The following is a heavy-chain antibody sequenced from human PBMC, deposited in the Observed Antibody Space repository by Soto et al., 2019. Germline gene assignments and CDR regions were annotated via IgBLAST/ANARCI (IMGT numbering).Heavy chain of an antibody. CDR2: MYHSGST. V-gene: IGHV4-30-2*01. Sequence: PSETLSLTCAVSGGPISSGGFSWSWIRQPPGKGLEWIGYMYHSGSTYYNPSLKSRVTISIDRSKNQFSLKLSSMTAADTAVSYSARVPDYWGQGLLVTVSS. J-gene: IGHJ4*02. CDR1: GGPISSGGFS. CDR3: ARVPDY.